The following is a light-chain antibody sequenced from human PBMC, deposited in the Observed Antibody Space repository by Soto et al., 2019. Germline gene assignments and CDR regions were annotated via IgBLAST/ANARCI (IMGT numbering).Light chain of an antibody. V-gene: IGKV1-33*01. CDR3: QQYDNFVWT. Sequence: DIQMTQSPSSLSASVGDRVTITCQASQDINIYLHWYQQKPGKAPKLLIYDASKLETGVPSRFSGSGSGTDFTFTITSLQPEDIATYYCQQYDNFVWTFGQGTKVDIK. CDR2: DAS. J-gene: IGKJ1*01. CDR1: QDINIY.